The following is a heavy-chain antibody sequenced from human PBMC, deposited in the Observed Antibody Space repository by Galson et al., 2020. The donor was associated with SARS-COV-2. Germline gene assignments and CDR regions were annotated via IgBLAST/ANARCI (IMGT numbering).Heavy chain of an antibody. J-gene: IGHJ4*02. CDR2: LYWDDDK. CDR3: ADRHPVYYFDY. CDR1: GFSLSTSGVG. Sequence: KMSGPTLVKPTQTLTLTCTFSGFSLSTSGVGVGWIRHPPGKALEWLALLYWDDDKRYSQSLKSRLTNTKDTSKNQVVLTMTNMDPVDTATYYCADRHPVYYFDYWGKGTLVTVSS. V-gene: IGHV2-5*02.